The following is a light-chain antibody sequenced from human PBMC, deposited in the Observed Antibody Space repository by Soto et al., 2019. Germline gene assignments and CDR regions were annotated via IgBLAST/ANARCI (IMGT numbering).Light chain of an antibody. Sequence: QSVLTQPASVSGSPGQSITIPCTGTSSDVGGYDYVSWYQQHPGKAPKLMIYDVTNRPSGVSNRFSGSKSGNTASLTISGLQAEDEADYYCISYASINTYVFGTGTKVTVL. V-gene: IGLV2-14*01. CDR1: SSDVGGYDY. CDR3: ISYASINTYV. CDR2: DVT. J-gene: IGLJ1*01.